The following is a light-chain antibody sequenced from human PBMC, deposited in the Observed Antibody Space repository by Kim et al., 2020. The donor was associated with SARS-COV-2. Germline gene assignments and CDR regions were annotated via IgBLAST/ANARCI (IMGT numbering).Light chain of an antibody. Sequence: EIVMTQSPATLSVSPGERATLSCRASQSVSNNLAWYQQKPGQAPRLLIYSASTRATGIPARFSGSGSGTEFTLTISGLQSEDFTIYYCQHYNNWPRTFGQGTKVEIK. CDR1: QSVSNN. CDR2: SAS. CDR3: QHYNNWPRT. V-gene: IGKV3-15*01. J-gene: IGKJ1*01.